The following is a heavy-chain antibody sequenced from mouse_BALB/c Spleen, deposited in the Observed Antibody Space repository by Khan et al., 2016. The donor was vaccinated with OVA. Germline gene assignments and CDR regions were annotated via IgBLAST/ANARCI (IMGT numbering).Heavy chain of an antibody. CDR2: IFPYNGDT. D-gene: IGHD1-1*01. Sequence: VQLQQSGPELVKPGASVKISCKASGYTFTDYSIAWMKQSHGKSLEWIGYIFPYNGDTMYNQKFRNKATLTVDNSSSTAYMECRSLTSEDSAVYYCGRGGYGSMFAYWGQGTLVTVSA. J-gene: IGHJ3*01. CDR3: GRGGYGSMFAY. CDR1: GYTFTDYS. V-gene: IGHV1S29*02.